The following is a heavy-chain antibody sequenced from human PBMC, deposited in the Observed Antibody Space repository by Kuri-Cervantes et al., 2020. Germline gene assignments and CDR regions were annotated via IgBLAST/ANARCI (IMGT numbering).Heavy chain of an antibody. CDR3: ARDKSRAARPLDY. CDR1: GFTFSSYG. D-gene: IGHD6-6*01. Sequence: GGSLRLSCAASGFTFSSYGMHWVRQAPGKGLEWVAFIRYDGSNKYYADSVKGRFTISRDNSKNTLYLQMNSLRAEDTAVYYCARDKSRAARPLDYWGQGTLVTVSS. V-gene: IGHV3-30*02. CDR2: IRYDGSNK. J-gene: IGHJ4*02.